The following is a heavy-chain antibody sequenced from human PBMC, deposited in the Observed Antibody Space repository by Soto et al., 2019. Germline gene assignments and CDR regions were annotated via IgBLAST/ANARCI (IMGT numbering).Heavy chain of an antibody. D-gene: IGHD2-2*01. V-gene: IGHV3-74*01. CDR3: AKRKYCPSTTCFDY. Sequence: PGGSLRLSCAASGFTFSSYWMHWVRQAPGKGLVWVSRINSDGSSTYYADSVKGRFTISRDNAKNTLYLQMNSLRAEDTAVYYCAKRKYCPSTTCFDYWGQGTQVTVSS. CDR2: INSDGSST. J-gene: IGHJ4*02. CDR1: GFTFSSYW.